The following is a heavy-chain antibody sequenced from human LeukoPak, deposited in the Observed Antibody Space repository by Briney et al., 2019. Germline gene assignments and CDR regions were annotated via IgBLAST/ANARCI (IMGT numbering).Heavy chain of an antibody. CDR1: GYSISSGYY. J-gene: IGHJ5*02. D-gene: IGHD2-2*01. CDR2: IYHSGST. CDR3: ARGGYCSSTSCYRYWFDP. Sequence: PSETLSLTCGVSGYSISSGYYWGWIRQPPGKELEWIGSIYHSGSTYYNPSLKSRVTISVDTSKNQFSLKLSSVTATDTAVYYCARGGYCSSTSCYRYWFDPWGQGTLVTVSS. V-gene: IGHV4-38-2*01.